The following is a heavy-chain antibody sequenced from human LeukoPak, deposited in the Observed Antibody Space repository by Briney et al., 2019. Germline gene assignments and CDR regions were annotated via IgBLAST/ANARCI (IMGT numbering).Heavy chain of an antibody. CDR1: GLTFRNYA. D-gene: IGHD6-19*01. CDR2: ISGSGGVT. V-gene: IGHV3-23*01. J-gene: IGHJ4*02. CDR3: AKGPLAEVAGTTWDY. Sequence: GGSLRLSCAVTGLTFRNYAMSWVRQAPGKGPEWVSDISGSGGVTHYADSVKGRFSISRDNSKNTLYLQMSSLIADDTAVYYCAKGPLAEVAGTTWDYWGQGTLVTVSS.